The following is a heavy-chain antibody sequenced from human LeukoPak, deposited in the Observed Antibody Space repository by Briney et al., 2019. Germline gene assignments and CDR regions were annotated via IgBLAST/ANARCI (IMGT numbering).Heavy chain of an antibody. Sequence: PGGSLRLSCAASGFTFSGRWMSWVRQAPGKGLEWVSYISSSGSTIYYADSVKGRFTISRDNSKNTLYLQMNSLRAEDTAVYYCARSEQGVMSYWGQGTLVTVSS. D-gene: IGHD3-16*01. J-gene: IGHJ4*02. CDR1: GFTFSGRW. CDR3: ARSEQGVMSY. CDR2: ISSSGSTI. V-gene: IGHV3-48*01.